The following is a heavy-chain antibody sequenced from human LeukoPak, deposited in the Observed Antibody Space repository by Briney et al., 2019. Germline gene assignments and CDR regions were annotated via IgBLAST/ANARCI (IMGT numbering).Heavy chain of an antibody. CDR1: GLTFSSYW. V-gene: IGHV3-7*01. Sequence: GGSLRLSCAASGLTFSSYWMSWVRRAPGKGPEWVANIKPDGSGKYYVDSVKGRFTISRDNAENSLFLHMNSLRAEDTAVYYCARCAVAAAGDYWGRGTLVTVSS. D-gene: IGHD6-13*01. CDR2: IKPDGSGK. J-gene: IGHJ4*02. CDR3: ARCAVAAAGDY.